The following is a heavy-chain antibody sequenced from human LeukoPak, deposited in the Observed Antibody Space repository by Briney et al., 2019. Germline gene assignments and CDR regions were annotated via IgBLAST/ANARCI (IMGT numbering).Heavy chain of an antibody. Sequence: GASVKVSRKASGYTFTSYGISWVRQAPGQGLEWMGIINPSGGSTSYAQKFQGRVTMTRDTSTSTVYMELSSLRSEDTAVYYCARVTGDSSGYYPYWDQGTLVTVSS. J-gene: IGHJ4*02. V-gene: IGHV1-46*01. CDR1: GYTFTSYG. CDR3: ARVTGDSSGYYPY. CDR2: INPSGGST. D-gene: IGHD3-22*01.